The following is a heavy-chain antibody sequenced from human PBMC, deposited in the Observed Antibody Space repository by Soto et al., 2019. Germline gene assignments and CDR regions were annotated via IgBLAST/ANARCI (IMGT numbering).Heavy chain of an antibody. D-gene: IGHD2-2*01. Sequence: VGSLILSCAASGFTFSNYWMSWVRQAPGKGLEWVANIKQDGGSTYYADSVKGRFTISRDNSKNTLYLQMNSLRAEDTAVYYCAKTRSPWLPAFDYWGQGTLVTVSS. CDR1: GFTFSNYW. V-gene: IGHV3-7*03. J-gene: IGHJ4*02. CDR3: AKTRSPWLPAFDY. CDR2: IKQDGGST.